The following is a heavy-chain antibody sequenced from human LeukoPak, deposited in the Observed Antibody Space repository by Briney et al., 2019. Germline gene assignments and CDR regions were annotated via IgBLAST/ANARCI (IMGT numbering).Heavy chain of an antibody. CDR1: GFTFNYNW. J-gene: IGHJ3*02. V-gene: IGHV3-74*01. D-gene: IGHD1-1*01. CDR3: AGGATGTDAFDI. CDR2: INGDGRTT. Sequence: GGSLRLSCAASGFTFNYNWMHWVRQGPRKGLVWVSRINGDGRTTSYADSVKGRFTISRDNAKNTLYLQMNSLRAEDTAVYYCAGGATGTDAFDIWGQGTVVTVSS.